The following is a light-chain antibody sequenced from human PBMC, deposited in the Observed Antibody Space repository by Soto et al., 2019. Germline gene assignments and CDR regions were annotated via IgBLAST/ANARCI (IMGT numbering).Light chain of an antibody. CDR2: GAS. Sequence: EIVMTQSPATLSVSPGERATLSCRASQSVSSNLAGYQQKPCQAPRLLIYGASTRATGIPARFSGSGSGREFTLTISSLQSEDFAVYYCQQYNNWPPNTFGQGNKLEI. J-gene: IGKJ2*01. CDR1: QSVSSN. CDR3: QQYNNWPPNT. V-gene: IGKV3-15*01.